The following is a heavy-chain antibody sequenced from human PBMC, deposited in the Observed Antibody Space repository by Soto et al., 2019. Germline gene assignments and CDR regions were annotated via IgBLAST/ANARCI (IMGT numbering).Heavy chain of an antibody. CDR3: ARKEYYYDPFDY. Sequence: PSETLSLTCTVSGGSISSYYWSWIRQPPGKGLEWIGYIYYSGSTNYNPSLKSRVTISVDTSKNQFSLKLSSVTAADTAVYYCARKEYYYDPFDYWGQGTLVTVSS. D-gene: IGHD3-22*01. V-gene: IGHV4-59*01. CDR2: IYYSGST. CDR1: GGSISSYY. J-gene: IGHJ4*02.